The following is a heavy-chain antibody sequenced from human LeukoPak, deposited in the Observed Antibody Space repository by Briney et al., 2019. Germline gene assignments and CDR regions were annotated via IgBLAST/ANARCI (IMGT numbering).Heavy chain of an antibody. Sequence: GGSLRLSCAASGFTFSNSAMSWVRQAPGKGLEWVANMNQDGSAKDYVDSVKGRFTISRDNARNSLYLQMSSLRAEDTAVYYCATYTHWVAGDVWGQGTTVTVSS. J-gene: IGHJ6*02. D-gene: IGHD3-16*01. CDR3: ATYTHWVAGDV. CDR1: GFTFSNSA. V-gene: IGHV3-7*01. CDR2: MNQDGSAK.